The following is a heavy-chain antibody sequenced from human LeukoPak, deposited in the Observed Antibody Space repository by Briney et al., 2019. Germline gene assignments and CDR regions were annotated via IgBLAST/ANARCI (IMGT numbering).Heavy chain of an antibody. J-gene: IGHJ4*02. CDR2: INHSGST. Sequence: SETLSLTCAVYGGSFSGYYWSWIRQPPGKGLEWIGEINHSGSTNYNPSLKSRVTISVDTSKNQFSLKLSSVTAADTAVYYCAGCCSGGSCLIYFDYWGQGTLVTVSS. CDR3: AGCCSGGSCLIYFDY. D-gene: IGHD2-15*01. V-gene: IGHV4-34*01. CDR1: GGSFSGYY.